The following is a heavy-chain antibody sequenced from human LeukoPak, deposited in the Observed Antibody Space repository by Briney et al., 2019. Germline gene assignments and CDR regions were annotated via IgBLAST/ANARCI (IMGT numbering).Heavy chain of an antibody. J-gene: IGHJ4*02. V-gene: IGHV3-23*01. CDR1: GFTFSSYS. Sequence: GGSLRLSCAASGFTFSSYSMNWVRQAPGRGLEWVSAISGSGGSTYYADSVKGRFTISRDSSKNTLYLQMNSLRAEDTAVYYCAKPLYSGSYYFDYWGQGTLVTVSS. D-gene: IGHD1-26*01. CDR3: AKPLYSGSYYFDY. CDR2: ISGSGGST.